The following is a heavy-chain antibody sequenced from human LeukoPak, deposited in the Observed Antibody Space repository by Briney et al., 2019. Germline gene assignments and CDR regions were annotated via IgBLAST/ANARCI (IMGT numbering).Heavy chain of an antibody. CDR3: ARLRALSGHRGAFDI. CDR1: GDSISSGVYF. J-gene: IGHJ3*02. Sequence: SETLSLTCTVSGDSISSGVYFWSWIRQHPGKGLEWIGYILYNGNTYYNPSLKSRVTISVDTSDNRFSLHLSSVNAADTAIYYCARLRALSGHRGAFDIWGQGTLVTVSS. CDR2: ILYNGNT. V-gene: IGHV4-30-4*08. D-gene: IGHD5/OR15-5a*01.